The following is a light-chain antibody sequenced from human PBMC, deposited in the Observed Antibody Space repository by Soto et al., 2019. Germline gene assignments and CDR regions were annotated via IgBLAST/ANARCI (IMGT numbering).Light chain of an antibody. CDR3: QHYDNLPPFT. J-gene: IGKJ3*01. V-gene: IGKV1-33*01. CDR2: GAS. CDR1: QDIRKY. Sequence: DIQMTQSPSSLSASVGDRVTITCQASQDIRKYLNWYQQKPGRAPKLLIYGASNLETGVPSRFSGSGYGTDFTFTISSLHPEDIATYYCQHYDNLPPFTFGHGTKVAIK.